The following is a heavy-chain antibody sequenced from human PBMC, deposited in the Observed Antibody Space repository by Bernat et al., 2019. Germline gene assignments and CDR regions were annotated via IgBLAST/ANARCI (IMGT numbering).Heavy chain of an antibody. J-gene: IGHJ6*03. D-gene: IGHD1-26*01. CDR2: IWYDGSNK. CDR1: GFTFSSYG. Sequence: QVQLVESGGGVVQPGRSLRLSCAASGFTFSSYGMHWVRQAPGKGLAWVAVIWYDGSNKYYTDSVKGRFTISRDNSKNTLYLQMNSLRAEDTAVYYCARIVGEGYYYYMDVWGKGTTVTVSS. V-gene: IGHV3-33*01. CDR3: ARIVGEGYYYYMDV.